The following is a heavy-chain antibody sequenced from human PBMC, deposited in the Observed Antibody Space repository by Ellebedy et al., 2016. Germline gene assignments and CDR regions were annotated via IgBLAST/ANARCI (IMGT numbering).Heavy chain of an antibody. V-gene: IGHV4-34*01. J-gene: IGHJ5*02. CDR3: ARDPTYTPGGWFDP. D-gene: IGHD2-15*01. CDR2: INHSGST. Sequence: SETLSLTXAVYGGSFSGYYWSWIRQPPGKGLEWIGEINHSGSTNYNPSLKSRVTISVDTSKNQFSLKLSSVTAADTAVYYCARDPTYTPGGWFDPWGQGTLVTVSS. CDR1: GGSFSGYY.